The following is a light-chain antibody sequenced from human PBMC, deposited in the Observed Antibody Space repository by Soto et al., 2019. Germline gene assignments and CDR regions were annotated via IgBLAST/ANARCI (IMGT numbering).Light chain of an antibody. V-gene: IGKV1-9*01. CDR3: QQLSRYPLP. CDR1: EGISNS. Sequence: IQLTQSPSSLSASVGDRVTFTCRVSEGISNSLAWYQQKPGKAPKLLIYAGSTLQSGVPSRFSGSRSGTDFTLTITSMQPEDLATYYCQQLSRYPLPFGGGTKVEIK. CDR2: AGS. J-gene: IGKJ4*01.